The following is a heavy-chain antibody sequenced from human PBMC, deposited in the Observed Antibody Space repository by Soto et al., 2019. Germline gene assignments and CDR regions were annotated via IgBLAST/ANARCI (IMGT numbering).Heavy chain of an antibody. D-gene: IGHD6-13*01. J-gene: IGHJ5*02. CDR1: GGTFSNYA. V-gene: IGHV1-69*01. CDR3: ARGEAITAAVPLYNWFDP. CDR2: IIPVFGTS. Sequence: QVQLVQSGAVVKKPGSSVKASCKASGGTFSNYAISWVRQVPGQGLEWMGGIIPVFGTSRHAQNFPGRLTISAAESATTVYRELSSLRSDDTAVYYCARGEAITAAVPLYNWFDPWGQGTLVTVSS.